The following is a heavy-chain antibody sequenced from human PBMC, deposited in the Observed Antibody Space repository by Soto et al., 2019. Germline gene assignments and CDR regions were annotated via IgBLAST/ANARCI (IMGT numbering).Heavy chain of an antibody. J-gene: IGHJ6*03. CDR1: GFTFSSYG. CDR2: ISYDGSNK. D-gene: IGHD3-10*01. V-gene: IGHV3-30*18. Sequence: GSLRLSCAASGFTFSSYGMHWVRQAPGKGLEWVAVISYDGSNKYYADSVKGRFTISRDNSKNTLYLQMNSLRAEDTAVYYCAKDGIPTSLRAPPSYMDVWGKGTTVTVSS. CDR3: AKDGIPTSLRAPPSYMDV.